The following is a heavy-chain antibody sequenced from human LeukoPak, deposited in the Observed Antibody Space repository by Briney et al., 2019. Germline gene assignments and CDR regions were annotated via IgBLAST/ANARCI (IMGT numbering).Heavy chain of an antibody. V-gene: IGHV3-23*01. CDR3: ARDPRTVRI. D-gene: IGHD1-1*01. J-gene: IGHJ4*02. CDR2: ISGSGGST. Sequence: GGSLRLSCAASGFTFSSYAMNWVRQAPGKGLDWVSAISGSGGSTYYADSVKGRFTISRDNAKNSLYLQMNSLRAEDTAIYYCARDPRTVRIWGQGTLVTVSS. CDR1: GFTFSSYA.